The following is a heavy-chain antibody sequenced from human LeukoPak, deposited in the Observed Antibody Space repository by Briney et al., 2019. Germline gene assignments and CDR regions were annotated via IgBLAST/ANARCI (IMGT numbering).Heavy chain of an antibody. CDR1: GYTFTGYY. CDR2: INPKSGVT. J-gene: IGHJ4*02. Sequence: VASVKVSCKASGYTFTGYYMQWVRQAPGQGLEWMGWINPKSGVTNYAQKFQGRVTMTRDTSISTAYMELSRLRSDDTAVYYCAREVPYDTSRYYQPFDYWGQGTLVTVSS. D-gene: IGHD3-22*01. CDR3: AREVPYDTSRYYQPFDY. V-gene: IGHV1-2*02.